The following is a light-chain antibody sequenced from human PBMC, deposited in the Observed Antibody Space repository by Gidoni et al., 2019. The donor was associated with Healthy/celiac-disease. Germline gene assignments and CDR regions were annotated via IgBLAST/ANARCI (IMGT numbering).Light chain of an antibody. J-gene: IGLJ2*01. V-gene: IGLV6-57*03. CDR3: QSYNSSNHVV. CDR1: SGSIASNY. CDR2: EDK. Sequence: FMLTQPHSVSESPGKTITISCTRSSGSIASNYVQWYQQRPGSAPTTVIYEDKQRPSGVPDRFSGSIDSSSNSASLTIFGLKTEDEADYFCQSYNSSNHVVFGGGTKLTVL.